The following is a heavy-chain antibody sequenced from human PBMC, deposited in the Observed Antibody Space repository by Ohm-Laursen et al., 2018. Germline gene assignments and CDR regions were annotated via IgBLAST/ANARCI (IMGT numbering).Heavy chain of an antibody. CDR2: IYSGGST. V-gene: IGHV3-66*01. CDR1: GFTVSSNY. J-gene: IGHJ4*02. D-gene: IGHD3-22*01. CDR3: ARAPAGYYDSSGYFHY. Sequence: SLRLSCTAPGFTVSSNYMSWVRQAPGKGLEWVSVIYSGGSTYYADSVKGRFTISRDNSKNTLYLQMNSLRAEDTAVYYCARAPAGYYDSSGYFHYWGQGTLVTVSS.